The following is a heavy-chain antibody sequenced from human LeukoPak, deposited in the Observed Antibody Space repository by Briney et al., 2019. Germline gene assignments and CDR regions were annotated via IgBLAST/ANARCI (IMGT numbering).Heavy chain of an antibody. CDR3: ARDRYYYGSGSYKADY. V-gene: IGHV1-18*01. CDR1: GYTFTSYG. CDR2: ISAYNGNT. J-gene: IGHJ4*02. Sequence: ASVKVSCKASGYTFTSYGISWVRQAPGQGLEWMGWISAYNGNTNYAQKLQGRVSMTTDTSTSTAYMELTSLRSDDTAVYYCARDRYYYGSGSYKADYWGQGTLVTVSS. D-gene: IGHD3-10*01.